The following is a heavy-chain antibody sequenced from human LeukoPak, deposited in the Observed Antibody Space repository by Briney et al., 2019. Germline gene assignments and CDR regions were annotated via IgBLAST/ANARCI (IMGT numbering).Heavy chain of an antibody. CDR3: ARDWRGSYFPDF. CDR1: GCTLTDYY. CDR2: INPNSGDT. J-gene: IGHJ4*02. D-gene: IGHD1-26*01. Sequence: VASVKVSCKASGCTLTDYYMHWVRQAPGQGLEWMGWINPNSGDTNYAQNFQGRVTMTRDTSISTAYMELSRLTSDDTAIYYCARDWRGSYFPDFWGQGTLVTVSS. V-gene: IGHV1-2*02.